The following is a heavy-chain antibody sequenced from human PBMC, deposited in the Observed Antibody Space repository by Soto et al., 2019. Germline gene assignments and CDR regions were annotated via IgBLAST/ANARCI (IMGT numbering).Heavy chain of an antibody. J-gene: IGHJ6*03. CDR2: IYSGGST. D-gene: IGHD3-3*01. Sequence: HPGGSLRLSCAASGFTVSSNYMSWVRQAPGKGLEWVSVIYSGGSTYYADSVKGRFTISRDNSKNTLYLQMNSLRAEDTAVYYCAREGLDFGVVIAPSYMDVWGKGTTVTVSS. CDR3: AREGLDFGVVIAPSYMDV. V-gene: IGHV3-66*01. CDR1: GFTVSSNY.